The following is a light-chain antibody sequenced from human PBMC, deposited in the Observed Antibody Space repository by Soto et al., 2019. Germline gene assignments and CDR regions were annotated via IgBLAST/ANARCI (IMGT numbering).Light chain of an antibody. Sequence: IQMTQSPSPLCASVGDTVTITCRASQNIATYLNWYQQTPGKAPKLLIYDASTLQTGVPSRFSGSGSGTDFTLTISYLQSEDFGTYYCQQFYNYPRTFGQGTKVDIK. CDR1: QNIATY. CDR3: QQFYNYPRT. V-gene: IGKV1-39*01. J-gene: IGKJ1*01. CDR2: DAS.